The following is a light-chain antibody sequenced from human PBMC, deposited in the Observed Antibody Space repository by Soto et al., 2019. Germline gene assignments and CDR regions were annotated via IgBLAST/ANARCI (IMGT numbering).Light chain of an antibody. J-gene: IGKJ4*01. V-gene: IGKV3-11*01. Sequence: EIVLTQSPATLSLSPGERAALSCRASQSVSSYLAWYQQKPGQAPRLLIYYASKRATGIPARFSGSGSGTDFTLTISSLETEDFAVYFCQQRSNWPSTFGGGTKVEI. CDR1: QSVSSY. CDR2: YAS. CDR3: QQRSNWPST.